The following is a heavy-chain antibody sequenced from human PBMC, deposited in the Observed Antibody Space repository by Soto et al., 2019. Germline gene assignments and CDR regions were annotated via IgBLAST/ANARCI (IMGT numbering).Heavy chain of an antibody. D-gene: IGHD3-3*01. CDR1: GGTFSSYA. CDR2: IIPMFGSI. V-gene: IGHV1-69*01. J-gene: IGHJ5*02. Sequence: QVQLVQSGAEVKKPGSSVKVSCKASGGTFSSYAISWMRQAPGEGLGWMGGIIPMFGSINYAQKLQGRVTIFADDSPNIAYMELSSLRSEDTAVYYCASSTYYDFWSGFNWFDPWGQGTLVTVSS. CDR3: ASSTYYDFWSGFNWFDP.